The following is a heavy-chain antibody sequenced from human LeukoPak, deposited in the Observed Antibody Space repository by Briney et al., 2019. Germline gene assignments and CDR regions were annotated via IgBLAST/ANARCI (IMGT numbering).Heavy chain of an antibody. V-gene: IGHV1-2*02. Sequence: ASVKVSCKASGYTFTGYYLHWVRQAPGQGLEWMGWISPNSGDTDYAQKFQGRVTVTRDTSISTAYMELSRLRSDDTAVYYCARGRFSSSYGHADCWGQGTTVTVSS. J-gene: IGHJ6*02. CDR2: ISPNSGDT. CDR1: GYTFTGYY. D-gene: IGHD6-6*01. CDR3: ARGRFSSSYGHADC.